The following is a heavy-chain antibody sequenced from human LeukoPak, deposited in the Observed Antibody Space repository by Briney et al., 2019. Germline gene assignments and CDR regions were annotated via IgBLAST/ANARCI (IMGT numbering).Heavy chain of an antibody. Sequence: GGSLRLSCAASGFTFSTYAMHWVRQAPGKGLEWVALISFDGSNKYYADSVKDRFTISRDNSKNTLYLQMNSLGSEDTAVYHCASAENTDREFDYWGQGTLVTVSS. J-gene: IGHJ4*02. CDR2: ISFDGSNK. V-gene: IGHV3-30*04. CDR3: ASAENTDREFDY. D-gene: IGHD3-22*01. CDR1: GFTFSTYA.